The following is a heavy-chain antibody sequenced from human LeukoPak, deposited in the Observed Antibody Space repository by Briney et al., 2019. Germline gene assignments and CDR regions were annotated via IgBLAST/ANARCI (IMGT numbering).Heavy chain of an antibody. J-gene: IGHJ4*02. D-gene: IGHD1-7*01. V-gene: IGHV3-30*02. Sequence: GGSLRLSCAASGFSFSTYGLHWVRHTPGKGLEWVAFIRYDGSNEYYADSVKGRFTISRDNSKNTLHLQMNSLRVEDTAVYYCASDGEDWNYVGAFDYWGQGTLVTVSS. CDR1: GFSFSTYG. CDR3: ASDGEDWNYVGAFDY. CDR2: IRYDGSNE.